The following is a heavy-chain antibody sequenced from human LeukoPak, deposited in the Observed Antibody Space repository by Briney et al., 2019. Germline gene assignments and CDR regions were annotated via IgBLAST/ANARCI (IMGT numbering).Heavy chain of an antibody. V-gene: IGHV1-46*01. CDR1: GYTFTSYY. CDR3: ARGGVVVTPITD. CDR2: INPSGGST. D-gene: IGHD3-22*01. J-gene: IGHJ4*02. Sequence: ASVKVSCKASGYTFTSYYMHWVRQAPGQGLELMGIINPSGGSTSYAQKFQGRVTMTRDTSTSTVCMELSSLRSEDTAVYYCARGGVVVTPITDWGQGTLVTVSS.